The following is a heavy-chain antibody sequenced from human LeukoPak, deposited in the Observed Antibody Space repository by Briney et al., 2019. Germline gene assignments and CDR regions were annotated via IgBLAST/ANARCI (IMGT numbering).Heavy chain of an antibody. CDR1: GGSISSYY. D-gene: IGHD2-2*01. V-gene: IGHV4-59*01. J-gene: IGHJ4*02. CDR2: IYYSGST. Sequence: TSETLSLTCTVSGGSISSYYWSWIRQPPGKGLEWIGYIYYSGSTNYNPSLKSRVTISVDTSKNQFSLKLSSVTAADTAVYYCAREVGYCSSTSCYDERAFDYWGQGTLVTVSS. CDR3: AREVGYCSSTSCYDERAFDY.